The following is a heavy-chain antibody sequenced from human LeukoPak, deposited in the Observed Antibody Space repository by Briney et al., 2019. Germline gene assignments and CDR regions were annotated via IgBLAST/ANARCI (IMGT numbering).Heavy chain of an antibody. CDR2: IKQDGSEK. CDR3: ARESPPDY. Sequence: GGSLRLSCAASGFTFNTYSMNWVRQAPGKGLEWVANIKQDGSEKYYVDSVKGRFTISRDNAKNSLYLQMNSLRAEDTAVYYCARESPPDYWGQGTLVTVSS. J-gene: IGHJ4*02. D-gene: IGHD1-14*01. V-gene: IGHV3-7*01. CDR1: GFTFNTYS.